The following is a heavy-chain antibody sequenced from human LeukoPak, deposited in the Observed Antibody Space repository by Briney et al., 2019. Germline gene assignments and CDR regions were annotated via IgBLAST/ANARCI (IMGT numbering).Heavy chain of an antibody. CDR2: MNPNSGNT. CDR1: GYTFTSYD. D-gene: IGHD6-13*01. CDR3: ARRAYSSSWQYYYYYYYMDV. J-gene: IGHJ6*03. Sequence: ASVKVSCKASGYTFTSYDINWVRQATGQGLEWMGWMNPNSGNTGYAQKFQGRVTMTRNTSISTAYMELSSLRSEDTAVYYCARRAYSSSWQYYYYYYYMDVWGKGTTVTVSS. V-gene: IGHV1-8*01.